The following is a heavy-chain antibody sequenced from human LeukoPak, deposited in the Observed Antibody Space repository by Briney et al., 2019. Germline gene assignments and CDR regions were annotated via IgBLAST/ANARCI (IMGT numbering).Heavy chain of an antibody. CDR3: TRRAARWQFDL. J-gene: IGHJ2*01. CDR1: GFNFDDYA. V-gene: IGHV3-9*01. D-gene: IGHD5-24*01. Sequence: PGRSLRLSCAVSGFNFDDYAMHWVRQAPGRGLEWVSGINWKTGNGIHADSVKGRFTISRDNAKDSLYLQMSSLRAEDTALYYCTRRAARWQFDLWGRGTLLTVSS. CDR2: INWKTGNG.